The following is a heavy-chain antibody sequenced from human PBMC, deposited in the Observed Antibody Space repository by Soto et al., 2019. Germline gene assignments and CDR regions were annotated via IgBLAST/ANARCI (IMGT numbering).Heavy chain of an antibody. V-gene: IGHV4-38-2*02. D-gene: IGHD2-21*02. CDR3: ARAPGGHSGWGHWSDP. CDR2: ISHILTS. CDR1: GYSISSGYC. Sequence: ETLSLTCTVSGYSISSGYCWSCIRQTPGKGLEWMRSISHILTSFYNPSLRSRVIIAMNTANNHFSLQLNSLTATDTAVYYCARAPGGHSGWGHWSDPCGQGTLVTVSS. J-gene: IGHJ5*02.